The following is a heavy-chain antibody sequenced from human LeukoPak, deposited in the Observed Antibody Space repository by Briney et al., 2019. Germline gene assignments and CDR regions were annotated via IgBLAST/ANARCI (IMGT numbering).Heavy chain of an antibody. CDR1: CFSISSGSY. V-gene: IGHV4-38-2*02. Sequence: PSETLSLTCAVSCFSISSGSYWGWIRQPPGKGLEWIGNIYHSGSTFYNPSLKSRVTVSVDTSKNQFSLKLSSVTAADTAIYYCARDTGGYDFWGQGTLVTVSS. CDR2: IYHSGST. J-gene: IGHJ4*02. CDR3: ARDTGGYDF. D-gene: IGHD1-26*01.